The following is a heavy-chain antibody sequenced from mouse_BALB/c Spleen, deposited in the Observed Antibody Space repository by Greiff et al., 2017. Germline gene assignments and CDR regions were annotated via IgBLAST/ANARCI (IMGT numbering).Heavy chain of an antibody. D-gene: IGHD2-3*01. J-gene: IGHJ2*01. V-gene: IGHV1S81*02. Sequence: VQLQQSGAELVKPGASVKLSCKASGYTFTSYYMYWVKQRPGQGLEWIGEINPSNGGTNFNEKFKSKATLTVDKSSSTGYMQLSSLTSEDSAVYYCTSSISYYFDYWGQGTTLTVSS. CDR2: INPSNGGT. CDR1: GYTFTSYY. CDR3: TSSISYYFDY.